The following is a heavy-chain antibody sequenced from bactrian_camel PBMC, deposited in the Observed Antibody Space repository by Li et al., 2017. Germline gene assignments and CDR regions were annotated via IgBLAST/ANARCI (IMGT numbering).Heavy chain of an antibody. CDR1: GFDFNTCD. J-gene: IGHJ4*01. Sequence: DVQLVESGGGSVQAGGSLRLSCTAPGFDFNTCDMSWYRQVAGKRREWVSSISSGSGSTYYVDSVKGRFTISRDAAKNTVYLQMTSLKPEDTAVYYCVTDREPYTASGLYEYNYWGQGTQVT. CDR2: ISSGSGST. D-gene: IGHD3*01. V-gene: IGHV3S40*01. CDR3: VTDREPYTASGLYEYNY.